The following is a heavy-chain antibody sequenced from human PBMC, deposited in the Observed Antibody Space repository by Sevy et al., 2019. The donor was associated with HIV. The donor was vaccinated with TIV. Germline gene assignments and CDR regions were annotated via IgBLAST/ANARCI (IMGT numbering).Heavy chain of an antibody. Sequence: GGSLRLSCAVSGFTVSSNYMSWVRQAPGRGLECVSVIYSVGRTYYADSVRGRFTISRDNSKNTLYLQMNSLRAEDTAVYYCARTILGITDWYFDLWGRGTLVTVSS. CDR2: IYSVGRT. CDR3: ARTILGITDWYFDL. V-gene: IGHV3-53*01. CDR1: GFTVSSNY. J-gene: IGHJ2*01. D-gene: IGHD7-27*01.